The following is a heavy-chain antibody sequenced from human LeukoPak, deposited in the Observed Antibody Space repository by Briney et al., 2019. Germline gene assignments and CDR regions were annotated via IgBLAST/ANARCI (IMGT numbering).Heavy chain of an antibody. Sequence: GGSLRLSCAASGFTFSSYAMSWVRQAPGKGLDWVSVIYGGGRTFSADSVKGRFTISRDNSKNTLYLQMNSLRPEDTAVYYCARGGGDDAFDIWGQGTMVTVSS. CDR3: ARGGGDDAFDI. CDR2: IYGGGRT. J-gene: IGHJ3*02. V-gene: IGHV3-66*01. CDR1: GFTFSSYA. D-gene: IGHD3-16*01.